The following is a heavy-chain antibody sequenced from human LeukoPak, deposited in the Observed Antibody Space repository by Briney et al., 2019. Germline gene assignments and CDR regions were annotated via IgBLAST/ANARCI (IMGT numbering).Heavy chain of an antibody. Sequence: SETLSLTCTVSGGSISSSSYYWGWIRQPPGKGLEWIGGIYYSGSTYYNPSLKSRVTISVDTSKNQFSLKLSSVTAADTAVYYCARVGVRGVNQYNWFDPWGQGTLVTVSS. D-gene: IGHD3-10*01. CDR3: ARVGVRGVNQYNWFDP. CDR1: GGSISSSSYY. V-gene: IGHV4-39*01. CDR2: IYYSGST. J-gene: IGHJ5*02.